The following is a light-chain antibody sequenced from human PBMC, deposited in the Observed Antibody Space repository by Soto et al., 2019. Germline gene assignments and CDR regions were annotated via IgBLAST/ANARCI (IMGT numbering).Light chain of an antibody. CDR2: GAS. Sequence: DIKLTQSPSSLSASVGDRVTITCRASLRISKYLNWYQQKPGKAPKLLIYGASTLQSGVPSRFSGSGSGTDFTLTITNLQPEDSATYFCQQSHNTPLTFGGGTKLEI. J-gene: IGKJ4*01. CDR3: QQSHNTPLT. V-gene: IGKV1-39*01. CDR1: LRISKY.